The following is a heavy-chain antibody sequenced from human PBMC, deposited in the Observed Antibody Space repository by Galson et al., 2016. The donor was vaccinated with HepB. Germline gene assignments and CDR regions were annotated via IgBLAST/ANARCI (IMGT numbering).Heavy chain of an antibody. CDR1: GGSFSGYY. CDR2: VHQSGST. D-gene: IGHD3-10*01. J-gene: IGHJ3*01. Sequence: SETLSLTCAVYGGSFSGYYWTWIRQPPGKGLEWIGEVHQSGSTNYNPSLKSRVTMSLDTSKKQFSLKLTSVTAADTAMYCCAHLWFGELWDAFDVWGQGTMVTVSS. CDR3: AHLWFGELWDAFDV. V-gene: IGHV4-34*01.